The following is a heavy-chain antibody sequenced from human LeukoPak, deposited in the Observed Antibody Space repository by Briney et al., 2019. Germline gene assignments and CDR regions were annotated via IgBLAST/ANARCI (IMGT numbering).Heavy chain of an antibody. J-gene: IGHJ6*03. CDR2: IYYSGST. Sequence: SETLSLTCTVSGGSISDYYWSWIRQPPGKGLEWIGSIYYSGSTYYNPSLKSRVSISIDTSKNQFSLKLRSVTAADTAVYYCARRGIVVVPAAIPQGDYYYYMDVWGKGTTVTVSS. V-gene: IGHV4-59*12. CDR1: GGSISDYY. CDR3: ARRGIVVVPAAIPQGDYYYYMDV. D-gene: IGHD2-2*02.